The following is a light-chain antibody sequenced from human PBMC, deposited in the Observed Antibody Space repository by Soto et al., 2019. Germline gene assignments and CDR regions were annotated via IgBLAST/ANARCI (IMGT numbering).Light chain of an antibody. CDR2: GNS. CDR1: SSNIGAGYD. V-gene: IGLV1-40*01. CDR3: QSYDSSLSGHYV. Sequence: QSVLTQPPSVSGVPGQRGTISCTGSSSNIGAGYDVHWYQQLPGTAPKLLIYGNSNRPSGVPDRFSGSKSGTSASLAITGLQAEDEADYYCQSYDSSLSGHYVFGTGTKVTVL. J-gene: IGLJ1*01.